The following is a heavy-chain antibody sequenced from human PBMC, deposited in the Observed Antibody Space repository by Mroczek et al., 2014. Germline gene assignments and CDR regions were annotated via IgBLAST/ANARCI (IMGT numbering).Heavy chain of an antibody. CDR3: ARTGRGYSSVYFDY. CDR1: GGSISSGSYY. J-gene: IGHJ4*02. V-gene: IGHV4-61*02. CDR2: IYTSGST. Sequence: QVQLQESGPGLVKPSQTLSLTCTVSGGSISSGSYYWSWIRQPAGKGLEWIGRIYTSGSTNYNPSLKSRVTISVDTSKNQFSLKLSSVTAADTAVYYCARTGRGYSSVYFDYWGQGTLVTVSS. D-gene: IGHD6-19*01.